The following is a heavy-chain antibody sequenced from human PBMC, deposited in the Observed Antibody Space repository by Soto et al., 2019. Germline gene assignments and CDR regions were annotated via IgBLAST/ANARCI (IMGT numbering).Heavy chain of an antibody. CDR2: IYYSGST. V-gene: IGHV4-59*01. CDR3: ARGYSSGRYGRDWLDP. CDR1: GGSISSYY. Sequence: PSETLSLTCTVSGGSISSYYWSWIRQPPGKGLEWIGYIYYSGSTNYNPSLKSRVTISLDTPKNQFSLKLSSVTAADTAVYYCARGYSSGRYGRDWLDPWGQGTLVTVS. J-gene: IGHJ5*02. D-gene: IGHD6-19*01.